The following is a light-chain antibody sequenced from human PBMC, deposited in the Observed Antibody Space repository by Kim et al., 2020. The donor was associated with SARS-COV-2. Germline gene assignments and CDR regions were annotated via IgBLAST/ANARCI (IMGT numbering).Light chain of an antibody. V-gene: IGKV3-15*01. CDR2: GAS. CDR1: QSVGNN. J-gene: IGKJ3*01. Sequence: DIVMTQSPATLSVSPGERATLSCRSSQSVGNNLAWYQQKPGQAPRLLIYGASKRATDIPARFSGSGSGTEFTLTISSLQSEDFAVYFCHHYNQWAPHTFGPGTKVDIK. CDR3: HHYNQWAPHT.